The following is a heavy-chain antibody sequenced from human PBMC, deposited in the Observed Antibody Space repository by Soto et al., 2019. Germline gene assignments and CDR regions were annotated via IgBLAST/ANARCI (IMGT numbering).Heavy chain of an antibody. CDR2: INHSGST. CDR1: GGSFSGYY. J-gene: IGHJ3*02. V-gene: IGHV4-34*01. Sequence: QVQLQQWGAGLLKPSETLSLTCAVYGGSFSGYYWSWIRQPPGKGLEWIGEINHSGSTNYNPSLKSRVTISVDTSKNQFSLKLSSVTAADTAVYYCARADREASDIWGQGTMVTVSS. CDR3: ARADREASDI.